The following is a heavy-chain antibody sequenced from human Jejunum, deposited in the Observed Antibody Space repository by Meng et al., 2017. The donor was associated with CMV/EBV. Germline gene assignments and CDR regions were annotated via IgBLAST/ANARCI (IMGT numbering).Heavy chain of an antibody. CDR3: ARGGNPEYGDYTY. CDR1: GYTFTTSA. CDR2: INTKTGEA. V-gene: IGHV7-4-1*02. J-gene: IGHJ4*02. Sequence: QVQLVQSGSELKKPGASVKVSCRASGYTFTTSAINWVRQAPGQGLEWMGYINTKTGEAIYAQGFTGRFVFSLDSSVSTAYLQISNLKAEDTAVYYCARGGNPEYGDYTYWGQGTLVTVSS. D-gene: IGHD4-17*01.